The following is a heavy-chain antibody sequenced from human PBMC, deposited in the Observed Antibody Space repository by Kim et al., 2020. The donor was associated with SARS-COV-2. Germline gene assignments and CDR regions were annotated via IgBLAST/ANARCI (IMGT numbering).Heavy chain of an antibody. CDR3: ARAPTDYFYYGLDV. J-gene: IGHJ6*02. CDR1: GGSISGGAYY. D-gene: IGHD4-4*01. CDR2: IYYSGST. Sequence: SETLSLTCTVSGGSISGGAYYWNWIRQHPGKGLEWIGYIYYSGSTYYNPSLKSRVTISVDTSENQFSLKLSSVTAADTAVYYCARAPTDYFYYGLDVWGQGTAVTVSS. V-gene: IGHV4-31*03.